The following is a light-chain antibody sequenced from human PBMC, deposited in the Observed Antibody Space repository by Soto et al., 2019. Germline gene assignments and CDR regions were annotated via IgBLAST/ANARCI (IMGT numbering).Light chain of an antibody. J-gene: IGKJ4*01. CDR3: QQYNNWPLT. Sequence: EIVMTQSPATLSVSPGERATRSCRASQSVKNNLAWYQQKPGQAPRLLISYASSRATGIPARFSGSGSGTEFTLTMSSLQSEDFAVYYCQQYNNWPLTFGGGTKVEIK. V-gene: IGKV3-15*01. CDR1: QSVKNN. CDR2: YAS.